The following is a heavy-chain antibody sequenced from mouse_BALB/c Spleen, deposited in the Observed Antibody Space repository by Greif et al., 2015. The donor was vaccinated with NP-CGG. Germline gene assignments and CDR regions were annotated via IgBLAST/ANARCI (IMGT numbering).Heavy chain of an antibody. V-gene: IGHV1-39*01. CDR3: ARCWDSYYWYFDV. D-gene: IGHD4-1*01. Sequence: LVESGPELVKPGASVKISCKASGYSFTDYIMLWVKQSHGKSLEWIGNINPYYDITSYNLKFKGKATLTVDKSSSTAYMQLNSLTSEDSAVYYCARCWDSYYWYFDVWGAGTTVTVSS. CDR1: GYSFTDYI. J-gene: IGHJ1*01. CDR2: INPYYDIT.